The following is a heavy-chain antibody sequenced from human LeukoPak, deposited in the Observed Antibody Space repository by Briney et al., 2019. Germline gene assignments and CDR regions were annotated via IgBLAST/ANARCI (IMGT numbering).Heavy chain of an antibody. V-gene: IGHV4-39*01. J-gene: IGHJ4*02. D-gene: IGHD3-10*01. CDR3: ARLALGHYFDY. CDR1: GGSISSSSYY. CDR2: IYYSGST. Sequence: SETLSLTCTVSGGSISSSSYYWGWIRQPPGKGLEWIGSIYYSGSTYYNPSLKSRVTISVDTSKNQFSLKLSSVTAADTAVYYCARLALGHYFDYWGQRTLVTVSS.